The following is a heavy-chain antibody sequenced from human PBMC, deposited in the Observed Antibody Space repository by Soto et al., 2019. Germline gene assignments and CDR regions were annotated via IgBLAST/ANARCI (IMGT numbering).Heavy chain of an antibody. CDR1: GGTFSSYA. V-gene: IGHV1-69*13. D-gene: IGHD6-13*01. CDR2: IIPIFGTA. J-gene: IGHJ5*02. Sequence: GASVKVSCNASGGTFSSYAISWVRQAPGQGLEWMGGIIPIFGTANYAQKFQGRVTITADESTSTAYMELSSLRSEDTAVYYCARGHSSSWFPPHPKRNWFDPWGQGTLVTVSS. CDR3: ARGHSSSWFPPHPKRNWFDP.